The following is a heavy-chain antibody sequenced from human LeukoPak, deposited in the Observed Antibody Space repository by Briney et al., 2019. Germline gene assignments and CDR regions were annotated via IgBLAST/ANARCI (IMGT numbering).Heavy chain of an antibody. Sequence: ASVRVSCKGSGYTFSSYGISWVRQAPGQGLEWMGWISTYNGNTNYAQKLQGRVTMTTDTSTSTAYMELRSLRSDDTAVYYCARVDEDGFDYWGQGTLVTVSS. CDR2: ISTYNGNT. J-gene: IGHJ4*02. CDR3: ARVDEDGFDY. CDR1: GYTFSSYG. V-gene: IGHV1-18*01.